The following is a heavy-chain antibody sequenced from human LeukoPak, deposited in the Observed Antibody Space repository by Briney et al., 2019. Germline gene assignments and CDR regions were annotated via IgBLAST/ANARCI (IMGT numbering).Heavy chain of an antibody. D-gene: IGHD6-13*01. Sequence: AATLSLTCTVSGGSISSYYWIWIRQAPGKGLEWIGYIYYSGSTNYNPSLKSRVTISVDTSKNQFSLKLSSVTAADTAVYYCATSAAGTVADAFDIWGQGTMVTVS. CDR1: GGSISSYY. V-gene: IGHV4-59*01. CDR2: IYYSGST. CDR3: ATSAAGTVADAFDI. J-gene: IGHJ3*02.